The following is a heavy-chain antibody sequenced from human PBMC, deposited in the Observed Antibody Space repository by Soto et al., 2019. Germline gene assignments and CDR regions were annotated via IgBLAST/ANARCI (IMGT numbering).Heavy chain of an antibody. V-gene: IGHV3-23*01. J-gene: IGHJ4*02. CDR1: GFTFSSYT. Sequence: GGSLRLSCAASGFTFSSYTMSWVRQAPGKGLEWVSAISGSGGSTYYADSVKGRFTISRDNSKNTLYLQMNSLRAEDTAVYYCAKDLLYDSSGYYYSVEFDYWGQGTLVTVSS. CDR3: AKDLLYDSSGYYYSVEFDY. CDR2: ISGSGGST. D-gene: IGHD3-22*01.